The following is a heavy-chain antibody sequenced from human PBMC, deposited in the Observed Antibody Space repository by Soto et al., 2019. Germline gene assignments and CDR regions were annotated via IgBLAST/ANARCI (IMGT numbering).Heavy chain of an antibody. J-gene: IGHJ5*02. V-gene: IGHV4-31*03. CDR3: ARGSVITRSVGEKYSEP. CDR1: VVCSSSGAYY. D-gene: IGHD3-16*01. Sequence: TLSLTCTFSVVCSSSGAYYCSGIRQFPGKGLEWIGYIFYTGSTHYNPSLKSRLTMSVDTSKNQFSLRLNSVTAADTALYYWARGSVITRSVGEKYSEPRGQGTLVTVS. CDR2: IFYTGST.